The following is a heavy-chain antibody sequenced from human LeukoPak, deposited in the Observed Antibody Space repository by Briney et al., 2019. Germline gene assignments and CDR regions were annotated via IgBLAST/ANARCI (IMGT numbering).Heavy chain of an antibody. Sequence: SGPTLVKPTQTLTLTCTFSGFSLSTSGVGVGWIRQPPGKALEWLALIYWDDDKRYSPSLKSRLTITKDTPKNQVVLTMTNMDPVDTATYYCAHRRGYSSGWPRPYYFDYWGQGTLVTVSS. CDR3: AHRRGYSSGWPRPYYFDY. CDR1: GFSLSTSGVG. CDR2: IYWDDDK. D-gene: IGHD6-19*01. V-gene: IGHV2-5*02. J-gene: IGHJ4*02.